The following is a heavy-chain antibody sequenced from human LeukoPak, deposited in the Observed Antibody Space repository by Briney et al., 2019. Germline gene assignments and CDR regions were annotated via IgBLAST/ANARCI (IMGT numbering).Heavy chain of an antibody. J-gene: IGHJ4*02. CDR3: ARGSYGKGFCDY. V-gene: IGHV3-21*01. Sequence: GGSLRLSCAASGFTFSSYSMNWVRQAPGKGLEWVSSISSSSSYIYYADSVKGRFTISRDNAKNSLYLQMNSLRAEDTAVYYCARGSYGKGFCDYWGQGTLVTVSS. CDR1: GFTFSSYS. D-gene: IGHD4-17*01. CDR2: ISSSSSYI.